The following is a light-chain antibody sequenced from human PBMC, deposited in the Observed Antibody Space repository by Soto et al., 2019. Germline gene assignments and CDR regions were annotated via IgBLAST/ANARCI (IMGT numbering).Light chain of an antibody. Sequence: QSVLTQPASVSASPGQSIAISCTGTSSDVGGYNYVSWYQQHPGKAPKLVIYDVSNRPSGVSNRFSGSKSGNTASLTISGLQAEDEGDYYCSSYTSITTYVFGTGTKVTVL. CDR3: SSYTSITTYV. CDR2: DVS. V-gene: IGLV2-14*01. J-gene: IGLJ1*01. CDR1: SSDVGGYNY.